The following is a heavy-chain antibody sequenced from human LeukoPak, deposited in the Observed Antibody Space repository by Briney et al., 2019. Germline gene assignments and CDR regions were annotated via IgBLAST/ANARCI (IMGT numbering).Heavy chain of an antibody. V-gene: IGHV3-73*01. J-gene: IGHJ4*02. D-gene: IGHD4-11*01. CDR1: GFTFSGSA. CDR2: IRSKANSYAT. CDR3: TRTGSNYDH. Sequence: GGSLRLSCAASGFTFSGSAMHWVGQASGKGLEWVGRIRSKANSYATAYAASVKGRFTISRDDSKNTAYLQMNSLKTEDTAVYYCTRTGSNYDHWGQGTLVTVSS.